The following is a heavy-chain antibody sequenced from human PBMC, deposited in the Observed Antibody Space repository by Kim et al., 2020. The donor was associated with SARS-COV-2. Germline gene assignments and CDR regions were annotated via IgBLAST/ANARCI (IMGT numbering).Heavy chain of an antibody. V-gene: IGHV4-59*08. D-gene: IGHD6-13*01. CDR1: GGSISSYY. Sequence: SETLSLTCTVSGGSISSYYWSWIRQPPGKGLEWIGYLHYSGSTDYNTSLKSRITILVDTSKNQFSLKLSAVTAADTAVYYCARTPSPYSSTWYYDIRGQRTMITGS. J-gene: IGHJ3*02. CDR2: LHYSGST. CDR3: ARTPSPYSSTWYYDI.